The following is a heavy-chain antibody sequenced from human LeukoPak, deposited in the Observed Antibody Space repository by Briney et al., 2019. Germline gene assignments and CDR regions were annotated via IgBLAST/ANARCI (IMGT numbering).Heavy chain of an antibody. V-gene: IGHV3-30*04. J-gene: IGHJ4*02. CDR1: GFTFNNYA. Sequence: GGSLRLSCAASGFTFNNYAMHWVRQAPGKGLEWVAVISYDGRNEYCADSVKGRFTISRDNSKNTLYLQMHSLRAEDTAVYYCARDRSSYEYYFDYWGQGTLVSVSS. CDR2: ISYDGRNE. CDR3: ARDRSSYEYYFDY. D-gene: IGHD5-12*01.